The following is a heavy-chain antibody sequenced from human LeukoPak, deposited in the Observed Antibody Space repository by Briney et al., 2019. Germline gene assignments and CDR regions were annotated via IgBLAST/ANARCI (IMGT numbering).Heavy chain of an antibody. CDR3: ARGADGYSFDY. Sequence: SETLSLTCAVYGGSFSGYYWSWIRQPPGEGLEWIGQINHSGSTNYNPSLKSRVTISVDTSKNQFSLKLSSVTAADTAVYYCARGADGYSFDYWGQGTLVTVSS. D-gene: IGHD5-24*01. CDR1: GGSFSGYY. CDR2: INHSGST. J-gene: IGHJ4*02. V-gene: IGHV4-34*01.